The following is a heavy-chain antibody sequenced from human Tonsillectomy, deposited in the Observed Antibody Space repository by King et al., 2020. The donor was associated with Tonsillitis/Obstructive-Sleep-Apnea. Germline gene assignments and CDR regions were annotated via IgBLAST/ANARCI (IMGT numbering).Heavy chain of an antibody. Sequence: VQLVESGGGLVQPGGSLRLSCAASGFTFSTYWMMWVRQAPGRGLEWVANIKQDGSTKNYVDSVTGRFTISRDNAKRSLYLQMDSLRAEDTAVYYCARDANPRVSSVSFAALDIWGQGTMVTVSS. CDR1: GFTFSTYW. CDR3: ARDANPRVSSVSFAALDI. V-gene: IGHV3-7*03. J-gene: IGHJ3*02. D-gene: IGHD5/OR15-5a*01. CDR2: IKQDGSTK.